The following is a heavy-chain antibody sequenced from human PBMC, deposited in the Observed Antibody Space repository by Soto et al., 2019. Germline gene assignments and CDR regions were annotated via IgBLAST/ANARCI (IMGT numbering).Heavy chain of an antibody. V-gene: IGHV4-31*03. Sequence: SETLSLTCTVSGGSISSGGYYWSWIRHHPGKGLEWIGYIYYSGSTYYNPSLKSRVTISVDTSKNQFSLKLSSVTAADTAVYYCARVEAVRGVANYYYGMDVWGQGTTVTVSS. J-gene: IGHJ6*02. CDR1: GGSISSGGYY. CDR3: ARVEAVRGVANYYYGMDV. D-gene: IGHD3-10*01. CDR2: IYYSGST.